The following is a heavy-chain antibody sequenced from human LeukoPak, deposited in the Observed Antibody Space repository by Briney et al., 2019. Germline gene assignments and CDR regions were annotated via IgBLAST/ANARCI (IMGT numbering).Heavy chain of an antibody. Sequence: ASVKVSCKVSGYTLTELSMHWVRQAPGKGLEWMGGFDPEDDETIYAQKFQGRVTMTEDTSTDTAYMELSSLRSEDTAVYYCATLRYYDFWSGYVYWGQGTLVTVSS. V-gene: IGHV1-24*01. CDR1: GYTLTELS. J-gene: IGHJ4*02. CDR2: FDPEDDET. D-gene: IGHD3-3*01. CDR3: ATLRYYDFWSGYVY.